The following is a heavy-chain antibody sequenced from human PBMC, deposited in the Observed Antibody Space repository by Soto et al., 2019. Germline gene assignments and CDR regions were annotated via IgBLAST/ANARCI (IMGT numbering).Heavy chain of an antibody. CDR2: IHPGDSDT. CDR1: GFSFSKYT. D-gene: IGHD4-17*01. CDR3: TXXYGDSYYYYNGMDV. Sequence: GESLKISCEGSGFSFSKYTVGWVRQIPGKGLEWMGIIHPGDSDTRYSPSFQGQVTISADKSISTAYLQWSSLKASDTAMYYCTXXYGDSYYYYNGMDVWGQGIMVTVSS. J-gene: IGHJ6*02. V-gene: IGHV5-51*01.